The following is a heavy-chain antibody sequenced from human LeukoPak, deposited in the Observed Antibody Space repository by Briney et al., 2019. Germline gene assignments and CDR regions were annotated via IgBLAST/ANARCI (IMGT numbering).Heavy chain of an antibody. Sequence: GGSLRLSCAASGFTFSSYSMDWVRQAPGKGLEWVSSISSSSSYIYYADSVKGRFTISRDNAKNSLYLQMNSLRAEDTAVYYCARDRRYGGNSFDYWGQGTLVTVSS. D-gene: IGHD4-23*01. CDR3: ARDRRYGGNSFDY. CDR2: ISSSSSYI. J-gene: IGHJ4*02. CDR1: GFTFSSYS. V-gene: IGHV3-21*01.